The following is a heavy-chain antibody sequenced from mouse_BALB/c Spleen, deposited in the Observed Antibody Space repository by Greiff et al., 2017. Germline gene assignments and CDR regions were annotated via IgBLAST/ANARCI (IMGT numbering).Heavy chain of an antibody. J-gene: IGHJ2*01. V-gene: IGHV5-6-3*01. D-gene: IGHD2-4*01. Sequence: EVKLMESGGGLVQPGGSLKLSCAASGFTFSSYGMSWVRQTPDKRLELVATINSNGGSTYYPDSVKGRFTISRDNAKNTLYLQMSSLKSEDTAMYYCARDRRGYDSDYFDYWGQGTTLTVSS. CDR2: INSNGGST. CDR3: ARDRRGYDSDYFDY. CDR1: GFTFSSYG.